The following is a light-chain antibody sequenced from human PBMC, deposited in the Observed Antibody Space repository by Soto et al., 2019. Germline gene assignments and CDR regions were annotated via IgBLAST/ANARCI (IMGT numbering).Light chain of an antibody. Sequence: EVVMTQSPASLSASPWERVTLSCRASQYIRSSLAWYQQKPGQAPRLLINGASSRATGIPDRFSGSGSGTDFTLTISRLEPEDFAVYYCQQYGSSSWTFGQGTKVDIK. CDR2: GAS. J-gene: IGKJ1*01. CDR3: QQYGSSSWT. CDR1: QYIRSS. V-gene: IGKV3-20*01.